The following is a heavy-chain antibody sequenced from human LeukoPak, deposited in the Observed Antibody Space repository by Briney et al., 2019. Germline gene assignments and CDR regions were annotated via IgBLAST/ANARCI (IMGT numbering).Heavy chain of an antibody. D-gene: IGHD3-3*01. CDR1: GGSISSYY. CDR2: IYYSGST. CDR3: ARDIIGKLYYDFWSGYHNYFDY. J-gene: IGHJ4*02. V-gene: IGHV4-59*12. Sequence: SETLSLTCTVSGGSISSYYWSWIRQPPGKGLEWIGYIYYSGSTNYNPSLKSRVTISVDTSKNQFSLKLSSVTAADTAVYYCARDIIGKLYYDFWSGYHNYFDYWGQGTLVTVSS.